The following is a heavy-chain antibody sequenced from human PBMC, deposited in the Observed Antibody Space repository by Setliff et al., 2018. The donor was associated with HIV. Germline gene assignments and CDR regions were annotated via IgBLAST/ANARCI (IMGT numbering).Heavy chain of an antibody. CDR1: GGSIRSYY. CDR3: ATSPAGEILGSRPFYFDY. CDR2: IYGSGST. D-gene: IGHD3-10*01. Sequence: SETLSLTCTVSGGSIRSYYWSWIRQPAGKGLEWIGRIYGSGSTNYNPSLESRVTISEDTSKNQFSLKMRSVTAADTAVYYCATSPAGEILGSRPFYFDYWGQGTLVTVSS. J-gene: IGHJ4*02. V-gene: IGHV4-4*07.